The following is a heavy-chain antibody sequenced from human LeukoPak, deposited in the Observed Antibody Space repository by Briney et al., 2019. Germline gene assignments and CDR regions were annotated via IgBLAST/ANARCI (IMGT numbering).Heavy chain of an antibody. CDR2: ISGSGGST. Sequence: PGGSLRLSCAASGFTFSSYAMSWVRQAPGKGLEWASAISGSGGSTYYADSVKGRFTISRDNSKNTLYLQMNSLRAEDTAVYYCAKEALLRYFDWLCPFDYWGQGTLVTVSS. CDR1: GFTFSSYA. J-gene: IGHJ4*02. CDR3: AKEALLRYFDWLCPFDY. V-gene: IGHV3-23*01. D-gene: IGHD3-9*01.